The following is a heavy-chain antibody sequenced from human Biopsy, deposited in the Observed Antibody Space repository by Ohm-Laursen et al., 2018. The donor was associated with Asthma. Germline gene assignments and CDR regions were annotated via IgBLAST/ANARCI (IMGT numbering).Heavy chain of an antibody. V-gene: IGHV4-34*01. CDR3: ARTTYGDDGFDP. CDR2: INHRGST. J-gene: IGHJ5*02. Sequence: GTLSLTCAVYGGSFSNYYWTWIRQPPGKGLEWIGEINHRGSTNYNPSLKSRVTLSVDTSKNQFSVKLRSVTAADTAVYYCARTTYGDDGFDPWGQGTLVTVSS. CDR1: GGSFSNYY. D-gene: IGHD4-17*01.